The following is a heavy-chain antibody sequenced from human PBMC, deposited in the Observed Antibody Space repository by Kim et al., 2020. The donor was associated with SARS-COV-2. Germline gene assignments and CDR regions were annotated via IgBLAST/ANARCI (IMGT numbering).Heavy chain of an antibody. CDR2: ISYDGSNK. CDR3: ARVSVTYYYGSGSYYQH. V-gene: IGHV3-30*04. CDR1: GFTFSSYA. Sequence: GGSLRLSCAASGFTFSSYAMHWVRQAPGKGLEWVAVISYDGSNKYYEDSVKGRLTISRDNSKNTLYLQMNSLRAEDTAVYYCARVSVTYYYGSGSYYQHWGQGTLVTVSS. D-gene: IGHD3-10*01. J-gene: IGHJ1*01.